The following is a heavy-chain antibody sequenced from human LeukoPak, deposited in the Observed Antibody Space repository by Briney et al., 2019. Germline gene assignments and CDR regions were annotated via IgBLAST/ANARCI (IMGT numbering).Heavy chain of an antibody. V-gene: IGHV3-74*01. CDR2: INSDGSST. CDR1: GFTFSSYW. J-gene: IGHJ4*02. CDR3: ARVGKHCSGGSCYSTFDY. D-gene: IGHD2-15*01. Sequence: PGGSLRLSCAASGFTFSSYWMHWVRQAPGKGLVWVSRINSDGSSTSYADSVKGRFTISRDNAKNTLYLQMNSLRAEDTAVYYCARVGKHCSGGSCYSTFDYWGQGTLVTVSS.